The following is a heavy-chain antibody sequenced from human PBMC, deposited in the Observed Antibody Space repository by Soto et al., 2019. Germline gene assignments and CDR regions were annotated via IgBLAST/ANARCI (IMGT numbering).Heavy chain of an antibody. CDR3: ARDRATVVVAATHWFDP. CDR1: GGTFSSYA. D-gene: IGHD2-15*01. CDR2: IIPIFGTA. Sequence: SVKVSCKASGGTFSSYAISWVRQAPGQGLEWMGGIIPIFGTANYAQRFQGRVTITADESTSTAYMELSSLRSEDTAVYYCARDRATVVVAATHWFDPWGQGTLVTVSS. V-gene: IGHV1-69*13. J-gene: IGHJ5*02.